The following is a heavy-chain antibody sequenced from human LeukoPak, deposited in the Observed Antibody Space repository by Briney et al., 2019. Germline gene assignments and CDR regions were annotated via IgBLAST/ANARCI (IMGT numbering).Heavy chain of an antibody. V-gene: IGHV3-11*01. CDR1: GFTFSDYY. J-gene: IGHJ4*02. Sequence: GGSLRLSCAASGFTFSDYYMSWILQAPGKGLEWLSYISSDGTTIQYADSVKGRFTISRDNAKNSLYLQMNSLRAEDTAVYYCAREERLRWTAYWGQGTLVTVSS. D-gene: IGHD4-23*01. CDR3: AREERLRWTAY. CDR2: ISSDGTTI.